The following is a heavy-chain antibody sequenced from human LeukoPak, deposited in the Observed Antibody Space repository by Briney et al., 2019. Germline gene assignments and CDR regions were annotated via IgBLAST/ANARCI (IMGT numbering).Heavy chain of an antibody. CDR1: GFTFSSYA. CDR2: ISGSGGST. J-gene: IGHJ4*02. D-gene: IGHD3-22*01. V-gene: IGHV3-23*01. CDR3: AKRGYDSSGYQSDY. Sequence: GGSLRLSCAASGFTFSSYAMTWVRQAPGKGLEWVSGISGSGGSTYYADSVKGRFSISRDNSKNTVYLQMNSLRAEDTAVYYCAKRGYDSSGYQSDYWGQGTLVTVSS.